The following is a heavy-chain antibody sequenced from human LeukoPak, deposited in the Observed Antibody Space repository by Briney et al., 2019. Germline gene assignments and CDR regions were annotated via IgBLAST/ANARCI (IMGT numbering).Heavy chain of an antibody. Sequence: SETLSLTCTVSGGSISSYYWSWIRQPPGKGLEGIGYIYYSGSTNYNPSLKSRVTISVDTSKNQFSLKLSSVTAADTAVYYCARGGASSGYFNWFDPWGQGTLVTVSS. CDR2: IYYSGST. D-gene: IGHD5-12*01. CDR1: GGSISSYY. V-gene: IGHV4-59*01. J-gene: IGHJ5*02. CDR3: ARGGASSGYFNWFDP.